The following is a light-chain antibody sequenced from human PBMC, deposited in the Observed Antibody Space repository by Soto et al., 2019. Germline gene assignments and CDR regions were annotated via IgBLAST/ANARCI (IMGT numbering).Light chain of an antibody. Sequence: DIQMTQSPSSLSASVGDRVTITCRASQGISSWLAWYQQRPEEAPKSLIYAASSLQSGVPSRFSGSGSGTDFTLTISSLQPEDFATYYCQQYNTYPPTFGQGTKLEIK. V-gene: IGKV1D-16*01. CDR3: QQYNTYPPT. CDR1: QGISSW. J-gene: IGKJ2*01. CDR2: AAS.